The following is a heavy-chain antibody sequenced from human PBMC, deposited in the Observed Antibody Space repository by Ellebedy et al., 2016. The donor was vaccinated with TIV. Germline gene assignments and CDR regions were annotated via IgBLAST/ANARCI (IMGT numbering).Heavy chain of an antibody. CDR1: GFTFSSYI. D-gene: IGHD6-13*01. CDR2: ISSSSSTI. V-gene: IGHV3-48*04. J-gene: IGHJ3*02. CDR3: ARVPRSYSSSWYAFDI. Sequence: GGSLRLSCAASGFTFSSYIMNWVRQAPGKGLEWVSYISSSSSTIYYADSVKGRFTISRDNAKNSLYLQMNSLRAEDTAVYYCARVPRSYSSSWYAFDIWGQGTMVTVSS.